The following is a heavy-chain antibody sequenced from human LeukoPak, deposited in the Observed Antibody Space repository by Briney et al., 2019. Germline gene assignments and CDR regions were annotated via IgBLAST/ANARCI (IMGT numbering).Heavy chain of an antibody. J-gene: IGHJ4*02. CDR2: INSDGSST. D-gene: IGHD3-3*01. CDR3: ATGGNYDFWSGYFDY. Sequence: GGSLRLSCAASGFTFSSYWMHWVRQAPGKGLVWVSRINSDGSSTSYADSVKGRFTISRDNAKNTLYLQMNSLRAEDTAVYYCATGGNYDFWSGYFDYWGQGTLVTVSS. V-gene: IGHV3-74*01. CDR1: GFTFSSYW.